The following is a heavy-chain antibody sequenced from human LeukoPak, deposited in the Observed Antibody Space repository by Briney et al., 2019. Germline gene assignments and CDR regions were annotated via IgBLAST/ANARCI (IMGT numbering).Heavy chain of an antibody. J-gene: IGHJ5*02. V-gene: IGHV4-30-4*01. D-gene: IGHD3-10*01. CDR3: ARGLGSYYSNWFDP. CDR1: GGSISSGDYY. CDR2: IYYSGST. Sequence: SETLSLTCTVSGGSISSGDYYWSWIRQPPGKGLEWIGYIYYSGSTYYNPSLKSRVTISVDTSKNQFSLKLSSVTAADTAVYYCARGLGSYYSNWFDPWGQGTLVTVSS.